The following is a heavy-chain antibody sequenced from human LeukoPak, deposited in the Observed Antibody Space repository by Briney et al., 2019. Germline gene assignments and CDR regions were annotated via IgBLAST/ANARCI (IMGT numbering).Heavy chain of an antibody. V-gene: IGHV1-18*01. D-gene: IGHD1-14*01. J-gene: IGHJ5*02. CDR2: ISAYNGNT. CDR3: ARDLSRTYDP. Sequence: GASVKVSCKASGYTFTSYGISWVRQAPGQGLEWMGWISAYNGNTNYAQKFQGRVTITADESTSTAYMELSSLRSEDTAVYYCARDLSRTYDPWGQGTLVTVSS. CDR1: GYTFTSYG.